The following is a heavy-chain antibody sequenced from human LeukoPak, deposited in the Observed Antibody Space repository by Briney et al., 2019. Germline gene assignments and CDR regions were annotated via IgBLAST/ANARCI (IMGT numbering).Heavy chain of an antibody. Sequence: SETLSLTCTVSGGSISSYYWSWIRQPPGQGLEWIGYIYYSGSTNYNPSLKSRVTISVDTSKNQFSLKLSSVTAADTAVYYCARHPSSYSSSWYWWFDPWGQGTLVTVSS. V-gene: IGHV4-59*08. D-gene: IGHD6-13*01. CDR1: GGSISSYY. CDR3: ARHPSSYSSSWYWWFDP. CDR2: IYYSGST. J-gene: IGHJ5*02.